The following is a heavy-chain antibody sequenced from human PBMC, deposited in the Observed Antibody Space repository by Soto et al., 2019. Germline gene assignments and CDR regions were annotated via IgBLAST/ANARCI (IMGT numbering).Heavy chain of an antibody. Sequence: QLQLQESGPGLVKPSETLSLTCTVSGGSISSSSYYWGWIRQPPGKGLEWIGSINYSGSTYYNPSLKSRDTTSGDTSKNQCSLKPSSVTAADTAVYYGAGSTSWFDPWGQGTLVTVSS. CDR3: AGSTSWFDP. D-gene: IGHD6-13*01. CDR2: INYSGST. J-gene: IGHJ5*02. CDR1: GGSISSSSYY. V-gene: IGHV4-39*01.